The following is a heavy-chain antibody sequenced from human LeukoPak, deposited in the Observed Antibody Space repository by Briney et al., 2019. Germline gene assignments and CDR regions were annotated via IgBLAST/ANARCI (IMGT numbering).Heavy chain of an antibody. CDR2: INAGNGNT. Sequence: ASVKVSCKASGYTFTSYAMHWVRQAPGRRLEWMGWINAGNGNTKYSQKFQGRVTITRDTSASTAYMELSSLRSEDTAVYYCASSLYDILTGYYYYYGMDVWGKGTTVTVSS. V-gene: IGHV1-3*01. CDR1: GYTFTSYA. J-gene: IGHJ6*04. D-gene: IGHD3-9*01. CDR3: ASSLYDILTGYYYYYGMDV.